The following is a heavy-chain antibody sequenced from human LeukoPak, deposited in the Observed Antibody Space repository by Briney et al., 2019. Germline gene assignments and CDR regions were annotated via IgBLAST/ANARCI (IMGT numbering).Heavy chain of an antibody. CDR2: IYYSGYT. V-gene: IGHV4-59*08. CDR1: GYSISSSYY. J-gene: IGHJ1*01. Sequence: SETLSLTCTVSGYSISSSYYWSWVRQPPGKGLEWIGYIYYSGYTNYNPSLKSRVTISVDTSKNQFSLKLRSVTAADTAVYYCARVVQSTDSSGFYLPEYFQHWGQGTLVTVSS. CDR3: ARVVQSTDSSGFYLPEYFQH. D-gene: IGHD3-22*01.